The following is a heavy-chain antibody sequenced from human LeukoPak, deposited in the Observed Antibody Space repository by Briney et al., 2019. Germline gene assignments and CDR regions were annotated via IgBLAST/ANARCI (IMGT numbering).Heavy chain of an antibody. Sequence: GGSLRLSCTASGFPFNNYYMSWIRRAPGKGLEWISYISISGYSTYYADSVKGRFTISRDNAKNSLYLQMDSLRAEDTAVYYCARVLDNSSSRYQSLKYWGQGTLVTVSS. CDR2: ISISGYST. CDR1: GFPFNNYY. J-gene: IGHJ4*02. V-gene: IGHV3-11*04. CDR3: ARVLDNSSSRYQSLKY. D-gene: IGHD6-25*01.